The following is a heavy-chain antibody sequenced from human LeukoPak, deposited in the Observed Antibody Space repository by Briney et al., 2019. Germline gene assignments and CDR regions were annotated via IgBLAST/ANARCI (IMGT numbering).Heavy chain of an antibody. V-gene: IGHV3-21*01. J-gene: IGHJ4*02. CDR3: ARDPSFYDSTNH. D-gene: IGHD3-22*01. CDR1: GFTFSSYS. CDR2: ISSSSYI. Sequence: PGGSLRLSCAASGFTFSSYSMNWVRQAPGKGLEWVSSISSSSYIYYADSVKGRFTISRDNAKNSLYLQMNSLRAEDTAVYYCARDPSFYDSTNHWGQGTLVTVSS.